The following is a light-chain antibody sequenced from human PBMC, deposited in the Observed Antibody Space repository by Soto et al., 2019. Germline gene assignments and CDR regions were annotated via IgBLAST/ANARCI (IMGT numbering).Light chain of an antibody. CDR3: ISHAGSPLWV. CDR2: EVT. V-gene: IGLV2-8*01. CDR1: SRDVGAYNF. Sequence: QSVLTQPPSASGSPGQSVTISCTGTSRDVGAYNFVSWYQQYPGKAPKLLIYEVTKRPSGVPDRFSGSKSGNTASLTVSGLRVDDDADYYCISHAGSPLWVFGGGTKVTVL. J-gene: IGLJ3*02.